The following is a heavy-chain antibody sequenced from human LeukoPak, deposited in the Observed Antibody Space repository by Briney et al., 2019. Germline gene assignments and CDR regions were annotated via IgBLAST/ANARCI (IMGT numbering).Heavy chain of an antibody. CDR1: GGSINSGGYY. J-gene: IGHJ4*02. CDR2: IYYSGST. V-gene: IGHV4-31*03. Sequence: SETLSLTCTVSGGSINSGGYYWSWIRQHPGKGLEWIGYIYYSGSTYYNPSLKSRVTISVDTSKNQFSLKLSSVTAADTAVYYCARVLPSYYDSSGYFYYFDYWGQGTLVTVSS. CDR3: ARVLPSYYDSSGYFYYFDY. D-gene: IGHD3-22*01.